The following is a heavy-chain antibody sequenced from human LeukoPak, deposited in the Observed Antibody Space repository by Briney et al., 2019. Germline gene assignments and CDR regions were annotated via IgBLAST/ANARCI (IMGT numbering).Heavy chain of an antibody. CDR2: IYSGGST. D-gene: IGHD1-26*01. V-gene: IGHV3-53*01. CDR3: ARGGSYLSAFDI. Sequence: PGGSLRLSCAASGFTFYSYAMSWVRQAPGKGLEWVSIIYSGGSTFYADSVKGRFTISRDNSKNTLYLQMNSLRAEDTAVYYCARGGSYLSAFDIWGQGTMVTVSS. J-gene: IGHJ3*02. CDR1: GFTFYSYA.